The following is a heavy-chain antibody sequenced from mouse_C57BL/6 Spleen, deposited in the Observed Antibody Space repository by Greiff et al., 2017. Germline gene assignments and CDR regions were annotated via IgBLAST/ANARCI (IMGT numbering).Heavy chain of an antibody. CDR1: GFSLTSYG. CDR3: AKTLITTVVSYFDC. CDR2: LWGDGST. V-gene: IGHV2-3*01. J-gene: IGHJ2*01. Sequence: VKLVESGPGLVAPSQSLSITCTVSGFSLTSYGVSWVRQPPGKGLEWLGVLWGDGSTNYHSALISRLSISKDNSKSQVFLKLNSLQTDDTATYYCAKTLITTVVSYFDCWGQGTTLTVSS. D-gene: IGHD1-1*01.